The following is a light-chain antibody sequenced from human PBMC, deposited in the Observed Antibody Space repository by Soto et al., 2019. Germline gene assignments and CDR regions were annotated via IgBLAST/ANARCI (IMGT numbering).Light chain of an antibody. CDR1: KVGDKY. V-gene: IGLV3-1*01. J-gene: IGLJ1*01. CDR2: QDS. CDR3: QAWDSSTHV. Sequence: SYELTQPPSVSVSPGQTASITCSGDKVGDKYACWYQQKPGQSPVQVIYQDSKRPSGIPERFSGSNSGNTATLTISGTQAMDEADYYCQAWDSSTHVFGTGTKLTVL.